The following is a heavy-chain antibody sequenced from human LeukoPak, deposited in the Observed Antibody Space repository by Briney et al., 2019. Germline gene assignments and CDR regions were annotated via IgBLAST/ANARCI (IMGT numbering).Heavy chain of an antibody. CDR3: ARGLRNPCSGGSCYQYYFDY. V-gene: IGHV3-53*01. CDR2: IYSGGST. Sequence: GGSLRLSCAASGFTVSSNYMSWVRQAPGKGLEWVSVIYSGGSTYYADSVKGRFTISRDNSKNTLYLQMNSLRAEDTAVYYCARGLRNPCSGGSCYQYYFDYWGQGTLVTVSS. CDR1: GFTVSSNY. D-gene: IGHD2-15*01. J-gene: IGHJ4*02.